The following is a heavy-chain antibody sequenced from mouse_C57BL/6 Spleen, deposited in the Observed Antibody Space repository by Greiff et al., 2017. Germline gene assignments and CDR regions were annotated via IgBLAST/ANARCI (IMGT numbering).Heavy chain of an antibody. CDR1: GYTFTSYW. Sequence: QVQLKQPGAELVRPGSSVKLSCKASGYTFTSYWMHWVKQRPIQGLEWIGNIDPSDSETHYNQKFKDKATLTVDKSSSTAYMQLSSLTSEDSAVYYCARGLVITTVVAPFDYWGQGTTLTVSS. V-gene: IGHV1-52*01. CDR3: ARGLVITTVVAPFDY. D-gene: IGHD1-1*01. CDR2: IDPSDSET. J-gene: IGHJ2*01.